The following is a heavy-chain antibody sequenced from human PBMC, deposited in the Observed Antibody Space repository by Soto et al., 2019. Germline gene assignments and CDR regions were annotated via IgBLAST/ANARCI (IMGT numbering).Heavy chain of an antibody. V-gene: IGHV3-74*01. CDR1: GFTFSSYW. CDR2: IKTDGSIT. D-gene: IGHD1-7*01. J-gene: IGHJ4*02. Sequence: GGSPRLSCAASGFTFSSYWMYWVRQAPGKGLLWVSRIKTDGSITSYADSVKGRFTVSRDNARDMLYLQMNSLRAEDTAVYYCAKDMNSVPEYWGQGTLVTVSS. CDR3: AKDMNSVPEY.